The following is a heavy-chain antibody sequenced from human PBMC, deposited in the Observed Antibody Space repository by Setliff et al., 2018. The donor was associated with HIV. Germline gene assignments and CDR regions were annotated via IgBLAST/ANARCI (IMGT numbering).Heavy chain of an antibody. V-gene: IGHV7-4-1*02. D-gene: IGHD3-22*01. CDR3: ARDGYYYDSSGHLAYYFDY. CDR2: INTYTGNP. Sequence: ASVKVSCKASGATFKTYAMSWVRQAPGQGLEWMGWINTYTGNPTYAQDFTGRFVFSLDTSVSTAYLQISSLKAEDIAVYYCARDGYYYDSSGHLAYYFDYWGQGTLVTVSS. CDR1: GATFKTYA. J-gene: IGHJ4*02.